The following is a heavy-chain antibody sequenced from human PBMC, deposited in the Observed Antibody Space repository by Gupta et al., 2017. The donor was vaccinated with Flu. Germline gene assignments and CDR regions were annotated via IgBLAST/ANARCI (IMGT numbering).Heavy chain of an antibody. J-gene: IGHJ6*02. CDR2: IKSKTDGGTT. D-gene: IGHD4-17*01. V-gene: IGHV3-15*01. CDR3: TTGMTTAFFYYYYYGMDV. Sequence: LEWVGRIKSKTDGGTTDYAAPVKGRFTISRDDSKNTLYLQMNSLKTEDTAVYYCTTGMTTAFFYYYYYGMDVWGQGTTVTVSS.